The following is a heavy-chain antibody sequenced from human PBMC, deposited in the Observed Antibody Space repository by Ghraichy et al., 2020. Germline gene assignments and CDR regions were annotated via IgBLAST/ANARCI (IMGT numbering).Heavy chain of an antibody. CDR3: ARDGPREDGYKYWFFDL. J-gene: IGHJ2*01. CDR1: GYKFTGYY. D-gene: IGHD5-24*01. CDR2: INPNSGGT. V-gene: IGHV1-2*02. Sequence: ASVKVSCKASGYKFTGYYLHWVRQAPGQGLEWMGWINPNSGGTKFGQKFQDRITMTRDTPSTTVHMELNRLTSDDTAVYYCARDGPREDGYKYWFFDLWGRGTLVIVSS.